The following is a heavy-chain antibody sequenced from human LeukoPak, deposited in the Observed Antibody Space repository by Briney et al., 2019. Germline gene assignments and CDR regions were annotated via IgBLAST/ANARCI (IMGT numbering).Heavy chain of an antibody. J-gene: IGHJ4*02. CDR2: IYRSGST. Sequence: SQTLSLTCTVSGGSISSGSYYWSWIRQPAGKRLEWIGHIYRSGSTNYNPSLKSRVTISVDTSKNQFSLKLSSVTAADTAVYYCARTTVTTIDYWGQGTLVTVSS. CDR1: GGSISSGSYY. V-gene: IGHV4-61*09. D-gene: IGHD4-17*01. CDR3: ARTTVTTIDY.